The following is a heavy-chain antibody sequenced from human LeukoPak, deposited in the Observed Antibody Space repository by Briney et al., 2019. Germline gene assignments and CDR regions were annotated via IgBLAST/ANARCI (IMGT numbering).Heavy chain of an antibody. CDR1: GFTFSSYS. CDR3: ARDLITMVRGVQGYYYYGMDV. J-gene: IGHJ6*04. V-gene: IGHV3-21*01. Sequence: GVSLRLSCAASGFTFSSYSMNWVHQAPGKGLEWVSSISSNSSYIYYADSVKGRFTISRDNDKYSLYLQMNSLRAEDTAVYYCARDLITMVRGVQGYYYYGMDVWGKGTTVTVSS. D-gene: IGHD3-10*01. CDR2: ISSNSSYI.